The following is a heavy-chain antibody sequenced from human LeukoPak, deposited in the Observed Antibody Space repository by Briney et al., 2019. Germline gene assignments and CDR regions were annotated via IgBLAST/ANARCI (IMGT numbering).Heavy chain of an antibody. V-gene: IGHV3-53*01. CDR1: GFTFRIYG. CDR2: LYSGGST. J-gene: IGHJ6*03. CDR3: ARDKGTHYMDV. Sequence: GGSLRLSCAASGFTFRIYGMYWVRQAPGKGLDWVSVLYSGGSTYYADSVKGRFTISRDNSKNTLYLQMNSLRAEDTAAYYCARDKGTHYMDVWGKGATVTISS.